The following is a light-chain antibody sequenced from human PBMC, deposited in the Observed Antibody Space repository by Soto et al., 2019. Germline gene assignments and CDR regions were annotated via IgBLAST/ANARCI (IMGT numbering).Light chain of an antibody. J-gene: IGKJ1*01. V-gene: IGKV1-6*01. CDR2: AAS. CDR3: IPDYNYTWT. Sequence: IQLTQSPSSLSASVGDRVTITCRASQGIRNDLGWYQQKPGKAPKLLIYAASSLQSGVPSRFSGSGSVTYSALGISSLQPEDFATYYCIPDYNYTWTFGQGTKVDIK. CDR1: QGIRND.